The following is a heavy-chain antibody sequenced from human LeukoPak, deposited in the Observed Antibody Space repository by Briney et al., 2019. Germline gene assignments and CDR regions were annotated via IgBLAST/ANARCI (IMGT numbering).Heavy chain of an antibody. CDR2: INAGNGNT. D-gene: IGHD2-15*01. CDR3: AREGPPGYCSGGSCYGTLDY. CDR1: GGTFSSYA. Sequence: GASVKVSCKASGGTFSSYAISWVRQAPGQRLEWMGWINAGNGNTKYSQKFQGRVTITRDTSASTAYMELSSLRSEDTAVYYCAREGPPGYCSGGSCYGTLDYWGQGTLVTVSS. V-gene: IGHV1-3*01. J-gene: IGHJ4*02.